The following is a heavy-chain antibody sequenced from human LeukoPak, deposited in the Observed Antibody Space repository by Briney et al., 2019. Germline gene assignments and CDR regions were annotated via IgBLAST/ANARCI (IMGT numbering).Heavy chain of an antibody. CDR1: GFTFSSYE. V-gene: IGHV3-48*03. CDR2: ISSSGSTI. J-gene: IGHJ4*02. D-gene: IGHD3-9*01. Sequence: PGGSLRLSCAASGFTFSSYEMNWVRQAPGKGLEWVSYISSSGSTIYYADSVKGRFTISRDNAKNSLHLQMNSLRAEDTAVYYCARDPPNYDILTGYYKNYSDYWGQGTLVAVSS. CDR3: ARDPPNYDILTGYYKNYSDY.